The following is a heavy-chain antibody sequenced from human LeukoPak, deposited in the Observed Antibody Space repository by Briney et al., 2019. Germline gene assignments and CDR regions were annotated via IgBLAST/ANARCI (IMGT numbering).Heavy chain of an antibody. V-gene: IGHV1-8*01. CDR3: ARSSQLLLNYYYGMDV. CDR1: GYTFTSYD. Sequence: ASVKVSCKASGYTFTSYDINWVRQATGQGLEWTGWMNPNSGNTGYAQKFQGRVTMTRNTSISTAYMELSSLRSEDTAVYYCARSSQLLLNYYYGMDVWGQGTTVTVSS. J-gene: IGHJ6*02. CDR2: MNPNSGNT. D-gene: IGHD2-15*01.